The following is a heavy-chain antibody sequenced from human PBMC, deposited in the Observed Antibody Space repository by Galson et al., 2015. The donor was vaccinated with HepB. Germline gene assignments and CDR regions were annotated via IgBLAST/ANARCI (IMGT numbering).Heavy chain of an antibody. Sequence: PALVKPTQTLTLTCTFSGVSLSTSGVCVSWIRQPPGKALEWLARVDWDDEKFFNTSLRTRLTISRDTSKNQVLLTMTNMDPADTATYFCASTLTLTGRYSDHWGPGTLVTVSS. CDR1: GVSLSTSGVC. J-gene: IGHJ4*02. CDR3: ASTLTLTGRYSDH. V-gene: IGHV2-70*17. D-gene: IGHD3-9*01. CDR2: VDWDDEK.